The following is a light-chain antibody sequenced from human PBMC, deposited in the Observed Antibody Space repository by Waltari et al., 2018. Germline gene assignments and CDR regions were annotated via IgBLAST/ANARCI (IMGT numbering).Light chain of an antibody. CDR3: QQRSNWPRT. CDR2: SAS. V-gene: IGKV3-11*01. CDR1: QSVTNS. J-gene: IGKJ1*01. Sequence: EIVLTQSPPTLSLFPGERATLSCRPSQSVTNSLAWYQQKPGQAPRLLIYSASNRATGVPARFSGSGSGTDVTLTISSLEPEDFAVDYCQQRSNWPRTFGQGTKVEIK.